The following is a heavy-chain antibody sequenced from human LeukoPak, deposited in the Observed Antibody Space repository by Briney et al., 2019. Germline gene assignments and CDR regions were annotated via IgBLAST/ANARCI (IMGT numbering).Heavy chain of an antibody. CDR3: AIPPLSGTGSSRPLAGVDA. Sequence: PGGSLRLSCAASGFTFSSYSMNWVRQAPGKGLEWVSYISSSSSTIYYADSVKGRFTISRDNAKNSLYLQMNSLRAEDTAVCYCAIPPLSGTGSSRPLAGVDAWGQGTMVTVSS. CDR2: ISSSSSTI. J-gene: IGHJ6*02. D-gene: IGHD3-10*01. V-gene: IGHV3-48*04. CDR1: GFTFSSYS.